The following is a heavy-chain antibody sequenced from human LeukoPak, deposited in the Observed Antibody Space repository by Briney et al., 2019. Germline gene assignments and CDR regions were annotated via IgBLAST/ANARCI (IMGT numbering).Heavy chain of an antibody. CDR3: ARGSIVVATFFDY. J-gene: IGHJ4*02. CDR1: GGSFSGYY. V-gene: IGHV4-34*01. D-gene: IGHD3-22*01. Sequence: SETLSLTCAVYGGSFSGYYWSWIRQPPGKGLEWIGEINHSGSTNYNPSLKSRVTISVDTSKNQFSLKLSSVTAADTAVYYCARGSIVVATFFDYWAREPWSPSPQ. CDR2: INHSGST.